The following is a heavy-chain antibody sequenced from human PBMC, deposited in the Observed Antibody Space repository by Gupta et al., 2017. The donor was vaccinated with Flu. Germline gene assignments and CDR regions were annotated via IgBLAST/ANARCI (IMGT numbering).Heavy chain of an antibody. J-gene: IGHJ5*02. D-gene: IGHD2-15*01. V-gene: IGHV1-46*01. CDR2: INPSGGST. CDR1: GYTFTSYY. Sequence: QVQLVQSGAEVKKPGASVKVSCKASGYTFTSYYMHWVRQAPGQGLEWMGIINPSGGSTSYAQKFQGRVTMTRDTSTSTVYMELSSLRSEDTAVYYCARAYCSGGSCYFLSDPWGQGTLVTVSS. CDR3: ARAYCSGGSCYFLSDP.